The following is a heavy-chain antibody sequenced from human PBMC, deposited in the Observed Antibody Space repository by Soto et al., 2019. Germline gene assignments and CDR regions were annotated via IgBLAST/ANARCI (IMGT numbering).Heavy chain of an antibody. CDR1: GFTFSNYG. V-gene: IGHV3-33*01. Sequence: QVQLVESGGDVVQPGRSLRLSCAASGFTFSNYGMHWARQAPGKGLEWVAAILYDGSNKYYADSVKGRFTISRDNSKNTXXLQXXXXXXXXTXXXXXXXXXXXXDYCGQGTLVTVSS. CDR3: XXXXXXXDY. J-gene: IGHJ4*02. CDR2: ILYDGSNK.